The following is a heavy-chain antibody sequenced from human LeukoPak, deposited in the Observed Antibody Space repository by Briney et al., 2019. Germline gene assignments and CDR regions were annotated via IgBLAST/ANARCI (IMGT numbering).Heavy chain of an antibody. CDR2: INHSGST. CDR3: ARGLYDILTGYNAPFDY. V-gene: IGHV4-34*01. D-gene: IGHD3-9*01. J-gene: IGHJ4*02. CDR1: GGSFSGYY. Sequence: SETLSLTCAVYGGSFSGYYWSWIRQPPGKGLEWIGEINHSGSTNYNPSLKSRVTISVDTSKNQFSLKLSSVTAADTAVYYCARGLYDILTGYNAPFDYRGQGTLVTVSS.